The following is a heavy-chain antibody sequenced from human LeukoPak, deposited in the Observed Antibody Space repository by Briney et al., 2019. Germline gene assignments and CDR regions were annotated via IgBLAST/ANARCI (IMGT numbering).Heavy chain of an antibody. CDR1: GGSISSSNW. J-gene: IGHJ4*02. Sequence: PSETLSLTCAVSGGSISSSNWWSWVRQPPGKGLEWIGEIYHSGSTNYNPSLKSRVTISVDTSKKQFSLKLTSVTAADTAVYYCTRYDSDTAMLDYWGQGTLVTVSS. D-gene: IGHD3-22*01. V-gene: IGHV4-4*02. CDR2: IYHSGST. CDR3: TRYDSDTAMLDY.